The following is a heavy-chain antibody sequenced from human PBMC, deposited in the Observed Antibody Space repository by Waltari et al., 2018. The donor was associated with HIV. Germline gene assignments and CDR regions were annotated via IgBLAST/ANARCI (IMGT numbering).Heavy chain of an antibody. Sequence: QVQLQESGPGLVKPSGTLSLTCAVSGGSISSSNWWSWVRQPPGKGLEWIGEIYHSGSTTFSPSPKSRVTISVDKSKNQFSLKLSSVTAADTAVYYCARDSRYYDSGGMDVWGQGTTVTVSS. CDR2: IYHSGST. CDR1: GGSISSSNW. D-gene: IGHD3-22*01. V-gene: IGHV4-4*02. CDR3: ARDSRYYDSGGMDV. J-gene: IGHJ6*02.